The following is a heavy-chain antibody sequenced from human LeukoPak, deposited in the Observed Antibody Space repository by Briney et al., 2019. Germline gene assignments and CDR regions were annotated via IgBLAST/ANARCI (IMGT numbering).Heavy chain of an antibody. CDR1: GFTFSSYG. CDR2: ISYDGSNK. Sequence: PGGSLRLSCAASGFTFSSYGMHWVRQATGKGLEWVAVISYDGSNKYYADSVKGRFTISRDNSKNTLYLQMNSLRAEDTAVYYCATIAAAVYYFDYWGQGTLVTVSS. V-gene: IGHV3-30*03. J-gene: IGHJ4*02. D-gene: IGHD6-13*01. CDR3: ATIAAAVYYFDY.